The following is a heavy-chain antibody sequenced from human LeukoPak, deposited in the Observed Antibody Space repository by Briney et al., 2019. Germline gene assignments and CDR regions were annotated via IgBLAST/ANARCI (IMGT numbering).Heavy chain of an antibody. CDR2: INPSGGST. CDR1: GYTFTSYY. V-gene: IGHV1-46*01. Sequence: ALVKVSCKASGYTFTSYYMHWVRQAPGQGLEWMGIINPSGGSTSYAQKFQGRVTMTRDMSTSTVYMELSSLRSEDTAVYYCARAGVGYYGSGKKGFDYWGQGTLVTVSS. D-gene: IGHD3-10*01. J-gene: IGHJ4*02. CDR3: ARAGVGYYGSGKKGFDY.